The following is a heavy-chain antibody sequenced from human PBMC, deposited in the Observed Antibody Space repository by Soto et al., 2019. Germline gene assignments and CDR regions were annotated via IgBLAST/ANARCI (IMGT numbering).Heavy chain of an antibody. Sequence: QVQLLETGGGVVQPGRSLRLSCAASGFTLSSYGMHWVRQAPGKGLEWVAVISNDGSNKYYADSVKGRFTISRDNSKNTLYLQMNSLRAEDTAMYYCAKDYYYDSSGWVDWGQGTLVTVSS. V-gene: IGHV3-30*18. CDR3: AKDYYYDSSGWVD. D-gene: IGHD3-22*01. J-gene: IGHJ4*02. CDR2: ISNDGSNK. CDR1: GFTLSSYG.